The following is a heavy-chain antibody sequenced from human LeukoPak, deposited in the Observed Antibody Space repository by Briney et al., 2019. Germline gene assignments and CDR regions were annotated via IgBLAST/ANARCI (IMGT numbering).Heavy chain of an antibody. Sequence: PSETLSLTCTVSGGSISSYYWSWIRQPPGKGLEWIGYIYYSGSTNYNPSLKSRVTISVDTSKNQFSLKLSSVTAADTAVYYCARAGYYGSGSYYHYWGHGTLVTVSS. J-gene: IGHJ4*01. CDR1: GGSISSYY. V-gene: IGHV4-59*01. CDR3: ARAGYYGSGSYYHY. CDR2: IYYSGST. D-gene: IGHD3-10*01.